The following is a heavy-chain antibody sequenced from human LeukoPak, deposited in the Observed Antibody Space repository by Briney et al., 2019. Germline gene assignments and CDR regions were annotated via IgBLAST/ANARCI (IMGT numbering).Heavy chain of an antibody. D-gene: IGHD7-27*01. V-gene: IGHV4-4*07. CDR1: GGSITSYY. CDR2: IYNSGNT. CDR3: ARDPGE. J-gene: IGHJ4*02. Sequence: SETLSLTCTVSGGSITSYYWSWIRQPAGKGLEWIGRIYNSGNTNYNSSLTSRVTMSVDTSKNQFSLKLTSVTAADTAVYYCARDPGEWGQGTLVTVSS.